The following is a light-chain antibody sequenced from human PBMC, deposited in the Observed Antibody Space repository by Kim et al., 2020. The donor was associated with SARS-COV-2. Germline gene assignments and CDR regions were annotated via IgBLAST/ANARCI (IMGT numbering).Light chain of an antibody. CDR1: SSDVGGYNY. J-gene: IGLJ3*02. V-gene: IGLV2-14*04. CDR3: SSYTSSRTWV. Sequence: GQWIPISCTGTSSDVGGYNYVSWYQQHPGKAPKLMLFDVSQRPSGVSNRFSGSKSGNTASLTISGLQAEDEADYHCSSYTSSRTWVFGGGTQLTVL. CDR2: DVS.